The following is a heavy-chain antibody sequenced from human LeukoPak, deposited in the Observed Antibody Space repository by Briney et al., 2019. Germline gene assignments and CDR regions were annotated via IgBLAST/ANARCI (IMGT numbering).Heavy chain of an antibody. D-gene: IGHD5-24*01. CDR2: ISYDGSNK. V-gene: IGHV3-30*18. CDR1: GFTFSSYG. Sequence: GRSLRLSCAASGFTFSSYGMHWVRQAPGKGLEWVAVISYDGSNKYYADSVKGRFTISRDNSKNTLYLQVNSLRAEDTAVYYCAKVNVEMATIRPYYFDYWGQGTLVTVSS. J-gene: IGHJ4*02. CDR3: AKVNVEMATIRPYYFDY.